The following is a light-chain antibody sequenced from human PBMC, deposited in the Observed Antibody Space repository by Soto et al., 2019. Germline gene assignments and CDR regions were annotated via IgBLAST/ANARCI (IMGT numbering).Light chain of an antibody. CDR2: EVS. Sequence: QSALTQPASVSGSPGQSIAISCTGTSSDGGGYNYVSWYQQHPGKAPILMIYEVSNRPSGVSNRFSGSKSGNTASLTISGLQAEDEADYYCSSYTSSSTPWVFGGGTKLTVL. J-gene: IGLJ3*02. CDR1: SSDGGGYNY. CDR3: SSYTSSSTPWV. V-gene: IGLV2-14*01.